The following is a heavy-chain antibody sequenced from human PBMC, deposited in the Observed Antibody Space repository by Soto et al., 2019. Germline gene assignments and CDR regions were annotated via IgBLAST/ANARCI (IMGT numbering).Heavy chain of an antibody. CDR1: RYSFTCNY. V-gene: IGHV1-2*02. CDR2: IGPESGAT. D-gene: IGHD5-12*01. CDR3: GRGRSGQIVVFY. Sequence: ASVKVCREASRYSFTCNYIHWVRQAPEQGPEWMGEIGPESGATRYAQKFQGRVTMTRDMSITTVYMELNNLSPDDTAVYYCGRGRSGQIVVFYWGQGTPVTVSS. J-gene: IGHJ4*02.